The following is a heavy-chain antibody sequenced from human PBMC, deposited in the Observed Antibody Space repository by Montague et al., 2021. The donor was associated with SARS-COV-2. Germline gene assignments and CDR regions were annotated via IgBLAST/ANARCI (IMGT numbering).Heavy chain of an antibody. CDR1: GFTFSSYW. D-gene: IGHD2-15*01. V-gene: IGHV3-7*01. CDR3: ARDSVVVAAMYYYYGMDV. CDR2: IKQDGGEK. J-gene: IGHJ6*02. Sequence: SLRLSCAASGFTFSSYWMSWVRQAPGKGLEWVANIKQDGGEKYYVDSVKGRFTISRDNAKNSLYLQMNNLRAEDTAVYYCARDSVVVAAMYYYYGMDVWGQGTTVTVSS.